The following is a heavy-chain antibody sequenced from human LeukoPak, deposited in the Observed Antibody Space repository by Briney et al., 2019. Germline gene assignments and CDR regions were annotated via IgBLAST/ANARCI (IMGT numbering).Heavy chain of an antibody. D-gene: IGHD3-22*01. V-gene: IGHV1-58*02. CDR2: IVVGSGNT. CDR3: AAYPTYYDSSGYYSDS. Sequence: SVKVSCKASGFTFTSSAMQWVRQASGQRLEWIGWIVVGSGNTNYAQKFQERVTITRDMSTSTAYMELSSLRSEDTAVYYCAAYPTYYDSSGYYSDSWGQGTLVTVSS. CDR1: GFTFTSSA. J-gene: IGHJ5*01.